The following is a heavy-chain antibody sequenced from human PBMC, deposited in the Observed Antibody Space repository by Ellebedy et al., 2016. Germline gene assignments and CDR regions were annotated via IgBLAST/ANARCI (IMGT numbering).Heavy chain of an antibody. J-gene: IGHJ4*02. V-gene: IGHV4-59*01. CDR1: GGSISSYY. CDR2: IYYSGST. CDR3: ARGGYYDSSGYYVGYYFDY. D-gene: IGHD3-22*01. Sequence: SETLSLTXTVSGGSISSYYWSWIRQPPGKGLEWIGYIYYSGSTNYNPSLKSRVTISVDTSKNQFSLKLSSVTAADTAVYYCARGGYYDSSGYYVGYYFDYWGQGTLVTVSS.